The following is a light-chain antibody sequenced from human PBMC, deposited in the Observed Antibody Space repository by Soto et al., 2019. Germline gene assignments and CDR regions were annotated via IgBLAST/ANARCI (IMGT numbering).Light chain of an antibody. CDR1: SSNIGAGYD. Sequence: QSVLTQPPSVSGAPGQSVTISCTGTSSNIGAGYDIHWYQQPPGTAPKLVIYNNHNRPSGVPDRFSGSKSGTSGSLAITGLQAEDEADYFCQSYDGTLTGVIFGGWTKVTVL. CDR2: NNH. V-gene: IGLV1-40*01. CDR3: QSYDGTLTGVI. J-gene: IGLJ2*01.